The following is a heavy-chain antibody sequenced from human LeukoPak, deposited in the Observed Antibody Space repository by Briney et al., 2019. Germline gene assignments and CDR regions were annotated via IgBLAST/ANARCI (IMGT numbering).Heavy chain of an antibody. CDR1: GGSISSYY. J-gene: IGHJ4*02. CDR2: IYHSGNT. V-gene: IGHV4-38-2*02. Sequence: SETLSLTCTVSGGSISSYYWSWIRQPPGKGLEWIGSIYHSGNTFYNPSHKSRVTISVDTSKNQFSLKLSSVTAADTAVYYCARDGYNLSLGLDYWGQGTLVTVSS. D-gene: IGHD5-24*01. CDR3: ARDGYNLSLGLDY.